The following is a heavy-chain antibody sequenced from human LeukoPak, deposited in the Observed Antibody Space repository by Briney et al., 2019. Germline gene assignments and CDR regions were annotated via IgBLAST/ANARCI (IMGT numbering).Heavy chain of an antibody. D-gene: IGHD3/OR15-3a*01. CDR2: IYYTGNT. V-gene: IGHV4-39*01. CDR3: ARQTGSGLFTLP. CDR1: GVSISSSNSY. J-gene: IGHJ4*02. Sequence: SETLSLTCTVSGVSISSSNSYWGWIRQPPGKGLEWIGSIYYTGNTYYNASLKSRVTISIDTSKNQISLRLTSVTATDTAIYYCARQTGSGLFTLPGGQGTLVTVSS.